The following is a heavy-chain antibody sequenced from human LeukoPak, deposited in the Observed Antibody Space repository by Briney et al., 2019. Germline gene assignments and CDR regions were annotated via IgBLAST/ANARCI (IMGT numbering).Heavy chain of an antibody. CDR3: ARVDIYNGNPLSLGC. D-gene: IGHD5-12*01. CDR1: GFTFSSYW. J-gene: IGHJ4*02. Sequence: GGSLRLSCAASGFTFSSYWMHWVRQAPGKGLVWVSRINSDGSSTSYADSVKGRFTISRDNAKNTPYLQVNSLRAEDTAVYYCARVDIYNGNPLSLGCWGQGTLVTVSS. V-gene: IGHV3-74*01. CDR2: INSDGSST.